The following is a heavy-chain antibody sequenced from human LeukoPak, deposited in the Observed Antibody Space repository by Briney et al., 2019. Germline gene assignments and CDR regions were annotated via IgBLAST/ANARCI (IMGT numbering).Heavy chain of an antibody. CDR1: GGSISSGGYY. J-gene: IGHJ4*02. CDR2: IYYSGST. D-gene: IGHD3-10*01. V-gene: IGHV4-31*03. Sequence: PSETLSLTCTVSGGSISSGGYYWSWIRQHPGKGLEWIGYIYYSGSTYYNPSLKSRVTISVDTSKNQFSLKLSSVTAADTAVYYCAASPIGVRGVNDDWGQGTLVTVSS. CDR3: AASPIGVRGVNDD.